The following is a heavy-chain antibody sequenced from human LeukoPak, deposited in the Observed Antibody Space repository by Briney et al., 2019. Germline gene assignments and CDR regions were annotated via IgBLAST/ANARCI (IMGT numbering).Heavy chain of an antibody. CDR3: ASGRYSSSSPHYYYYYMDV. CDR2: ISAYSGNT. D-gene: IGHD6-6*01. CDR1: GYTFASYG. V-gene: IGHV1-18*01. Sequence: ASVKVSCKTFGYTFASYGISWVRQAPGQGLEWMGWISAYSGNTHYSHKLQGRVTMTTDTSTSTGYMELRSLRSDDTAVYYCASGRYSSSSPHYYYYYMDVWGKGTTVTVSS. J-gene: IGHJ6*03.